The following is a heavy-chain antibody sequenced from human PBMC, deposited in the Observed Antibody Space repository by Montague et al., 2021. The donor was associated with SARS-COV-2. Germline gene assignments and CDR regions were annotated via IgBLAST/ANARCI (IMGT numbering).Heavy chain of an antibody. CDR3: ARGTGQQLVFSYVYYGMDI. D-gene: IGHD5-24*01. V-gene: IGHV4-34*01. CDR1: GGSSTNYF. CDR2: ITHTGNR. Sequence: SETLSLTCAVYGGSSTNYFWTWIRQTPAKGLEWIGEITHTGNRDXNPSLKSRVILSVDKSKSQFSLKLTSVTAADTGVYYCARGTGQQLVFSYVYYGMDIWGQGTTVSVSS. J-gene: IGHJ6*02.